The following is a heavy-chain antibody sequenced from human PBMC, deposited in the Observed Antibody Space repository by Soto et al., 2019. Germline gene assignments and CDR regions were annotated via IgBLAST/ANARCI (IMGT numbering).Heavy chain of an antibody. CDR1: GGTFKNSV. CDR3: VAELDFGKLSVV. D-gene: IGHD3-10*01. V-gene: IGHV1-69*01. CDR2: TIPLFGTT. J-gene: IGHJ6*02. Sequence: QVRLVQSGVEVKKPGSSVRVSCKASGGTFKNSVISWVRQAPGQGLEWMGGTIPLFGTTDYAQKFQGRLTITTDESTTTAYMEVSRLTSEDTAVYYCVAELDFGKLSVVWGQGTTVIVSS.